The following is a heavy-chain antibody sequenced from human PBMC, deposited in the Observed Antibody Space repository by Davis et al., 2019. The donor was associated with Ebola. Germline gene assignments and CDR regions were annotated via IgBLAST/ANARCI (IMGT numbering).Heavy chain of an antibody. CDR2: ISSSGSTI. CDR3: TSTVTTFDY. Sequence: GESLKISCAASGFTFSDYYMSWIRQAPGKGLEWVSYISSSGSTIYYADSVKGRFTISRDNAKNSLYLQMNSLRAEDTAVYYCTSTVTTFDYWGQGTLVTVSS. D-gene: IGHD4-17*01. CDR1: GFTFSDYY. J-gene: IGHJ4*02. V-gene: IGHV3-11*01.